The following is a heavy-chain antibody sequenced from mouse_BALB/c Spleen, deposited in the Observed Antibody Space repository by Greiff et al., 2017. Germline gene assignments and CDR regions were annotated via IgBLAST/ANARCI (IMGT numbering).Heavy chain of an antibody. CDR2: ISYSGST. CDR3: ARRMGIDY. V-gene: IGHV3-2*02. CDR1: GYSITSDYA. Sequence: EVKVEESGPGLVKPSQSLSLTCTVTGYSITSDYAWNWIRQFPGNKLEWMGYISYSGSTSYNPSLKSRISITRDTSKNQFFLQLNSVTTEDTATYYCARRMGIDYWGQGTTLTVSS. D-gene: IGHD4-1*01. J-gene: IGHJ2*01.